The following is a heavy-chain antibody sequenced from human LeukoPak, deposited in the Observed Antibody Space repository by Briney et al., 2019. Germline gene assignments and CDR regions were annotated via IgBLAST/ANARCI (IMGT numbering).Heavy chain of an antibody. CDR1: GGSFSGYY. D-gene: IGHD5-18*01. J-gene: IGHJ6*03. V-gene: IGHV4-34*01. CDR3: ARDRPRLRGYSYGYYYYMDV. CDR2: INHSGST. Sequence: SETLSLTCAVYGGSFSGYYWSWIRQPPGKGLEWIGEINHSGSTNHNPSLKSRVTISVDTSKNQFSLKLSSVTAADTAVYYCARDRPRLRGYSYGYYYYMDVWGKGTTVTVSS.